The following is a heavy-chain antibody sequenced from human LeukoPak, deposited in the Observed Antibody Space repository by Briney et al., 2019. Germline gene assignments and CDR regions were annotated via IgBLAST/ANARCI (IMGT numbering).Heavy chain of an antibody. D-gene: IGHD6-13*01. J-gene: IGHJ4*02. CDR2: ISRNSYT. V-gene: IGHV3-11*06. CDR3: ARMGIAAVGAYYFDY. Sequence: GGSLRLSCAASGFAFSDYYMSWIRQAPGKGLEWVSYISRNSYTDYADSVKGRFTISRDNAKNSLYLQMASLRAEDTAVYYCARMGIAAVGAYYFDYWGQGTLVAVSS. CDR1: GFAFSDYY.